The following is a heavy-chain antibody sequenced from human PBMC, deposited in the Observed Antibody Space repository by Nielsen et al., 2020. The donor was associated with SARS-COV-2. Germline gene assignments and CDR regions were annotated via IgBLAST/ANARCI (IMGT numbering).Heavy chain of an antibody. CDR2: IYYRGAT. CDR3: ARGDIRGSGNYYPSKLFDY. V-gene: IGHV4-59*01. Sequence: WIRQPPGKGLEWIGYIYYRGATEYNPSLKSRVTISEDTSKNQFSLKLNSVTAADTAVYYCARGDIRGSGNYYPSKLFDYWGQGILVTVSS. J-gene: IGHJ4*02. D-gene: IGHD3-10*01.